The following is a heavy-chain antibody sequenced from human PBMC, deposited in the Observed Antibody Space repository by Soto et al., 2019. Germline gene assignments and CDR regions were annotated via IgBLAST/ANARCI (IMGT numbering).Heavy chain of an antibody. J-gene: IGHJ5*02. CDR1: GGTFSSYA. D-gene: IGHD3-3*01. CDR2: IIPIFGTA. CDR3: ARDKDDSPNWFDP. Sequence: SVKVSCKASGGTFSSYAISWVRQAPGQGLEWMGGIIPIFGTANYAQTFQGRVTITADESTSTAYMELSSLRSEDTAVYYCARDKDDSPNWFDPWGQGTLVTAPQ. V-gene: IGHV1-69*13.